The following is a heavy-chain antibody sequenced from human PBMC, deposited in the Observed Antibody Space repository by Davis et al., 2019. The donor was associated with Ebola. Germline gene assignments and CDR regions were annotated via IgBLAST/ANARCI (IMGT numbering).Heavy chain of an antibody. V-gene: IGHV3-23*01. Sequence: PGGSLRLSCAASGFTFSSYAMSWVRQAPGKGLEWVSVISGSGGSTYYADSVKGRFTISRDNSKNTLYLQMNSLRAEDTAVYYCARDKMRLYDILTGYSSYGMDVWGQGTTVTVSS. CDR3: ARDKMRLYDILTGYSSYGMDV. CDR1: GFTFSSYA. CDR2: ISGSGGST. D-gene: IGHD3-9*01. J-gene: IGHJ6*02.